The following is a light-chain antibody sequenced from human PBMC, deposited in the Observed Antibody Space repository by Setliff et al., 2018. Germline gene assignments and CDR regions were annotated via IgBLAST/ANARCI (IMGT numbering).Light chain of an antibody. CDR1: QSVLSTFNTKSY. Sequence: DIVMTQSPDSLAVSLGERATINCKSSQSVLSTFNTKSYVAWYQQKPGQPPRLLIYWASTRESGVPDRFAGSGSGTDFTLTISSLQAEDVALYYCQQHYSIPLTFGGGT. V-gene: IGKV4-1*01. CDR2: WAS. CDR3: QQHYSIPLT. J-gene: IGKJ4*01.